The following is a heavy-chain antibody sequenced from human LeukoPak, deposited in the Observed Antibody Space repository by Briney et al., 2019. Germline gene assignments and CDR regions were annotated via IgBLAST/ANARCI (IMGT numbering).Heavy chain of an antibody. J-gene: IGHJ6*03. Sequence: DPSETLSLTCTVSSYSISSGYYWGWIRQPPGKGLEWIGSIYHSGSTYYNPSPKSRVTISVDTSKNQFSLKLSSVTAADTAVYYCARLRAVDTAMVSGRAYYYYMDVWGKGTTVTVSS. V-gene: IGHV4-38-2*02. D-gene: IGHD5-18*01. CDR2: IYHSGST. CDR1: SYSISSGYY. CDR3: ARLRAVDTAMVSGRAYYYYMDV.